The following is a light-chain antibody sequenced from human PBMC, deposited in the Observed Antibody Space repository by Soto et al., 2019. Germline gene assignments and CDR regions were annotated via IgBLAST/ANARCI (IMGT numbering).Light chain of an antibody. Sequence: DLQMTQSPSTLSASVGDRVIITCRASQTINSWLAWYQQKPGQAPKLLIYKASNLESGVPSRFSGSGSGTEFTLTISSLQPDDFATYHCQQYNTYSFTFGQGTKLEIK. V-gene: IGKV1-5*03. CDR3: QQYNTYSFT. CDR1: QTINSW. J-gene: IGKJ2*01. CDR2: KAS.